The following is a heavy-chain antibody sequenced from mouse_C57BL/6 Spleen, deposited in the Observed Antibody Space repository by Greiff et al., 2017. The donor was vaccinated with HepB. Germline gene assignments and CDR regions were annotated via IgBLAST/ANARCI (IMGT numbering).Heavy chain of an antibody. CDR2: IDPETGGT. D-gene: IGHD2-4*01. V-gene: IGHV1-15*01. J-gene: IGHJ3*01. CDR3: TRSGDYDEAWFAY. CDR1: GYTFTDYE. Sequence: VQLQESGAELVRPGASVTLSCKASGYTFTDYEMHWVKQTPVHGLEWIGAIDPETGGTAYNQKFKGKAILTADKSSSTAYMELRSLTSEDSAVYCCTRSGDYDEAWFAYWGQGTLVTVSA.